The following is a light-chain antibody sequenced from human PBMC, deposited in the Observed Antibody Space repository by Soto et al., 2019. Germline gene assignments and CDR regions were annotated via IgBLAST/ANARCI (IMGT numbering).Light chain of an antibody. CDR2: DAS. Sequence: EIVMTQSPATLSVSPGERATLSCRASQSVNSNLAWYQQKPGQAPRLLIYDASTRATGIPARFSGSGSETEFTLTISSLQSEEFAVYYCQHYNNWPVTFGGGTKVDIK. J-gene: IGKJ4*01. V-gene: IGKV3-15*01. CDR1: QSVNSN. CDR3: QHYNNWPVT.